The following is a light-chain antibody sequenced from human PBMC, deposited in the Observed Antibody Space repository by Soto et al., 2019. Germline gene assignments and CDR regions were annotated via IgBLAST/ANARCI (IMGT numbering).Light chain of an antibody. V-gene: IGKV3-20*01. Sequence: EIVLTQYPDTMSLSPGESATLSCRASQSVSSNYLAWYQQKPGRAPRLLIYGASNRATGIPDRFSGSGSGTDFTLTISRLEPEDFAVFYCQQYDDSITFGQGTRLEIE. CDR2: GAS. CDR3: QQYDDSIT. CDR1: QSVSSNY. J-gene: IGKJ5*01.